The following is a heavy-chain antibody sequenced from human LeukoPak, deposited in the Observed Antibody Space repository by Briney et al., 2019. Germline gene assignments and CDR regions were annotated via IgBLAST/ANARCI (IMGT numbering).Heavy chain of an antibody. D-gene: IGHD1-26*01. CDR3: AKQLVGATRYFEY. Sequence: GGSLRLSCAASGFTFSSHAMSWVRQTPGDGLEWVSTISTSGGITFYTDSVKGRFTISRDNSKNTLYLQMNSLRAEHTAVYYCAKQLVGATRYFEYWGQGTLVTVRS. V-gene: IGHV3-23*01. CDR2: ISTSGGIT. CDR1: GFTFSSHA. J-gene: IGHJ4*02.